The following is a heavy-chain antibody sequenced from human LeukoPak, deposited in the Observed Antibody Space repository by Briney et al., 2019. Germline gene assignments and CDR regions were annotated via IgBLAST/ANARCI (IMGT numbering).Heavy chain of an antibody. D-gene: IGHD6-19*01. V-gene: IGHV1-69*13. Sequence: SVKVSCKASGGTFSSYAISWVRQAPGQGLEWMGGIIPIFGTANYAQKFQGRVTITADESTSTAYMELSSLRSEDTAVYYCAKERSLEIAVAGTIFDYWGQGTLVTVSS. CDR1: GGTFSSYA. CDR2: IIPIFGTA. J-gene: IGHJ4*02. CDR3: AKERSLEIAVAGTIFDY.